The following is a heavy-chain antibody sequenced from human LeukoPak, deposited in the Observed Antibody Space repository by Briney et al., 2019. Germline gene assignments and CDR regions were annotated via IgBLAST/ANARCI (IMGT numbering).Heavy chain of an antibody. CDR3: AKDPYAILTGYRYYFDY. Sequence: GGSLRLSCTTSGFAFSNYAMNWVRQAPGKGPEWVSGISGFNTYYADSVKGRFTISRDNSKNTLYLQMNSLRAEDTAVYYCAKDPYAILTGYRYYFDYWGQGTLVTVSS. J-gene: IGHJ4*02. CDR1: GFAFSNYA. D-gene: IGHD3-9*01. V-gene: IGHV3-23*01. CDR2: ISGFNT.